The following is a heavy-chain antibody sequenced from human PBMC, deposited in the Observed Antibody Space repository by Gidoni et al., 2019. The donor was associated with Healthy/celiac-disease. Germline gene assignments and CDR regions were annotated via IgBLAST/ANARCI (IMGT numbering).Heavy chain of an antibody. CDR1: GGSFSGYY. Sequence: QLQQWGAGLLTPSETLSLICAVYGGSFSGYYWSWIRQPPGKGLEWIGEINHSGSTNYNPSLKSRVTISVDTSKNQFSLKLSSVTAADTAVYYCARGKETYYYDSSGFDYWGQGTLVTVSS. CDR3: ARGKETYYYDSSGFDY. J-gene: IGHJ4*02. V-gene: IGHV4-34*01. D-gene: IGHD3-22*01. CDR2: INHSGST.